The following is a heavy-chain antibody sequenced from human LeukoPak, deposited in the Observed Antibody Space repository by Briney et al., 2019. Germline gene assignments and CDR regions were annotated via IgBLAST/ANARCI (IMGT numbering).Heavy chain of an antibody. V-gene: IGHV1-69*05. J-gene: IGHJ4*02. Sequence: GASVKVSCKASGGTFSSYAISWVRQAPGQGLEWMGGIIPIFGTANYAQKFQGRVTMTRDTSTSTVYMELSSLRSEDTAVYYCARGYTVTTPLEIGYWGQGTLVTVSS. CDR3: ARGYTVTTPLEIGY. CDR1: GGTFSSYA. D-gene: IGHD4-17*01. CDR2: IIPIFGTA.